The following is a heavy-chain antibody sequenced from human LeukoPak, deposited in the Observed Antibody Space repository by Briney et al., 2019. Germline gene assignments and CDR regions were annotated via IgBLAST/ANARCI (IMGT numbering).Heavy chain of an antibody. Sequence: PGGSLRLSCVASGFTFSKFVVHWVRQAPGKGLEWVAVMSSDGTIQRYGDSVKGRFTISRDNSKNTLYLQMNSLRAEDTALYYCAKDGTVRGVIIYYFDYWGQGTLVTVSS. V-gene: IGHV3-30-3*01. CDR3: AKDGTVRGVIIYYFDY. J-gene: IGHJ4*02. CDR1: GFTFSKFV. CDR2: MSSDGTIQ. D-gene: IGHD3-10*01.